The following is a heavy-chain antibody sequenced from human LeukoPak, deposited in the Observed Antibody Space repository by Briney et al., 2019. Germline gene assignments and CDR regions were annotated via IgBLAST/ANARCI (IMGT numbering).Heavy chain of an antibody. Sequence: SETLSLTCTVSSDSISSYYWSWIRQPPGKGLEWIGYIHYSGSTNYNPSLKSRVTMSVDTSKNQFSLKLSSVAAADTAVYYCARAPHFFDTSGSRYYFDYWGQGALVTVSS. CDR3: ARAPHFFDTSGSRYYFDY. CDR2: IHYSGST. D-gene: IGHD3-22*01. V-gene: IGHV4-59*12. J-gene: IGHJ4*02. CDR1: SDSISSYY.